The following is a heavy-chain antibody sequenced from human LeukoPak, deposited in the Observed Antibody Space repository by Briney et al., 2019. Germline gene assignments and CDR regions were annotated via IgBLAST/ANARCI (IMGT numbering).Heavy chain of an antibody. CDR1: GFTFSRNS. J-gene: IGHJ4*02. CDR3: ARDEGDYGWLGFDY. D-gene: IGHD4-17*01. Sequence: PGGSLRLSCAVSGFTFSRNSMNWVRQAPGKGLEWVANIKQDGSEKYYVDSVKGRFTISRDNAKNSLYLQMNSLRAEDTAVYYCARDEGDYGWLGFDYWGQGTLVTVSS. CDR2: IKQDGSEK. V-gene: IGHV3-7*01.